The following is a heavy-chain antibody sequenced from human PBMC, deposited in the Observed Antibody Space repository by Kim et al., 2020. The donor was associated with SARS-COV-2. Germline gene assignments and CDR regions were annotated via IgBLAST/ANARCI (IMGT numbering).Heavy chain of an antibody. CDR3: ARDPNSLGSYCPFDY. Sequence: GGSLRLSCAASGFTFSSYAMHWVRQAPGKGLEWVAVISYDGSNKYYADSVKGRFTISRDNSKNTLYLQMNSLRAEDTAVYYCARDPNSLGSYCPFDYWGQGTLVTVSS. CDR2: ISYDGSNK. D-gene: IGHD1-26*01. J-gene: IGHJ4*02. CDR1: GFTFSSYA. V-gene: IGHV3-30-3*01.